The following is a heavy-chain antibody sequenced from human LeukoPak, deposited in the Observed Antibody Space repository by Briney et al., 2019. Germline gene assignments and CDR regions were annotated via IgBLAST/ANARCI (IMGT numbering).Heavy chain of an antibody. D-gene: IGHD6-19*01. J-gene: IGHJ4*02. V-gene: IGHV1-24*01. CDR2: FDPEVGET. Sequence: SVKVSCKVSGYTLTELSMHWVRQAPGKGLEWMGGFDPEVGETIYAQKFQGRVTMTEDTSTDTAYMELSSLRSEDTAVYYCATGHIAVAGIPLNNWGQGTLVTVSS. CDR3: ATGHIAVAGIPLNN. CDR1: GYTLTELS.